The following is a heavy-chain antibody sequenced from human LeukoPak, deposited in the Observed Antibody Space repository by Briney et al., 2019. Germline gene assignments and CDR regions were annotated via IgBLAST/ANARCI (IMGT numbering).Heavy chain of an antibody. D-gene: IGHD1-26*01. CDR2: IIPIFGTA. Sequence: SVKVSCKASGGTFSSYAISWVRQAPGQGLEWMGGIIPIFGTANYAQKFQGRVTITTDESTSTAYMELSSLRSEDTAVYYCARWVVGATGGLSDYWGQGTLSPSPQ. J-gene: IGHJ4*02. V-gene: IGHV1-69*05. CDR3: ARWVVGATGGLSDY. CDR1: GGTFSSYA.